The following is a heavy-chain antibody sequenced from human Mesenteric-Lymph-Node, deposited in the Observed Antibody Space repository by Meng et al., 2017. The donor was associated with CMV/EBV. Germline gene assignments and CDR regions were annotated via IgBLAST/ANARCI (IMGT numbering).Heavy chain of an antibody. CDR2: IRYDVDSK. Sequence: GESLKISCAASGFTFSSHGMHWVRQAPGKGLEWAAVIRYDVDSKFYIDSVKGRFTISRDNSKNTLYLQMNSLRADDAAVYYCAKENGPANVIAKYGLDVWGQGTTVTVSS. V-gene: IGHV3-30*02. CDR3: AKENGPANVIAKYGLDV. CDR1: GFTFSSHG. D-gene: IGHD3-10*01. J-gene: IGHJ6*02.